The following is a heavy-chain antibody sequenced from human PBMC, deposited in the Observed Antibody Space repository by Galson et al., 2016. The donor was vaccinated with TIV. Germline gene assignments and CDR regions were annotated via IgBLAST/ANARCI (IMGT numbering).Heavy chain of an antibody. J-gene: IGHJ4*02. D-gene: IGHD3-16*01. CDR1: GNILASHV. Sequence: SVKVSCKASGNILASHVMHWVRQAPGQRPEWMGWINVGNGDRKYSQRLQGRVTLSGDTSANTAFMELSSLRFEDTATYYCARDRGGSGDFDYWGQGTLVTVSS. V-gene: IGHV1-3*01. CDR3: ARDRGGSGDFDY. CDR2: INVGNGDR.